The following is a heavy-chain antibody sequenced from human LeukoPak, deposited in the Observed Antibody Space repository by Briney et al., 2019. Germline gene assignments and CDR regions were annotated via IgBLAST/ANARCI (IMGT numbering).Heavy chain of an antibody. CDR1: GGSISRYY. CDR3: ARDEGPLDY. CDR2: IYTSGST. J-gene: IGHJ4*02. V-gene: IGHV4-4*07. Sequence: SETLSLTCTVSGGSISRYYWSCIRQPAGKGLEWIGRIYTSGSTKYNPYLKSRVTMSVDTSKLRFSLKLSSVTAADTAVYYCARDEGPLDYWGQGTLVTVSS.